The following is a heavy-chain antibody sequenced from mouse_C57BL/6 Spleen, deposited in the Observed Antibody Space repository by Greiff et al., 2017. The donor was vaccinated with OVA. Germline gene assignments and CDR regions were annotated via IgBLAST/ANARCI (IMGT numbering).Heavy chain of an antibody. J-gene: IGHJ4*01. CDR1: GYTFTSYW. V-gene: IGHV1-64*01. D-gene: IGHD2-4*01. CDR3: ARKKIPTMITTVYYYAMDY. CDR2: IHPNSGST. Sequence: QVQLQQPGAELVKPGASVQLSCKASGYTFTSYWLHWVKQRPGQGLEWIGMIHPNSGSTNYNEKFKSKATLTVDKSSSTAYMQLSSLTSEDSAVYYCARKKIPTMITTVYYYAMDYWGQGTSVTVSS.